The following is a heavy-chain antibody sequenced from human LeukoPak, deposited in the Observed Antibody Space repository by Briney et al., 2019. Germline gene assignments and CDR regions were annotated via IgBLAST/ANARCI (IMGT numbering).Heavy chain of an antibody. D-gene: IGHD1-26*01. J-gene: IGHJ4*02. Sequence: GGSLRLSCAASGFTFSSNYMSWVRQAPGKGLEWVSVIYSGGSTYYADSVKGRFTISRDNSKNTLYLQMNSLRAEDMAVYYCARGSGSYGYYFDYWGQGTLVTVSS. CDR3: ARGSGSYGYYFDY. CDR2: IYSGGST. CDR1: GFTFSSNY. V-gene: IGHV3-53*01.